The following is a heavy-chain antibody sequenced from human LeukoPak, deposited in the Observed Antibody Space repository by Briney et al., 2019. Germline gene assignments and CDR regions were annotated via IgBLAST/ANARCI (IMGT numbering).Heavy chain of an antibody. V-gene: IGHV1-46*01. CDR1: GYTFTSYY. Sequence: ASVKVSCKASGYTFTSYYMHWVRQAPGQGLEWMGIINPSGGSTSYAQKFQGRVTMTRDTSTSTVYMELSSLRSEDTAVYYCARDMDPLEHSGYGLRFDYWGQGTLVTVSS. D-gene: IGHD5-12*01. CDR3: ARDMDPLEHSGYGLRFDY. J-gene: IGHJ4*02. CDR2: INPSGGST.